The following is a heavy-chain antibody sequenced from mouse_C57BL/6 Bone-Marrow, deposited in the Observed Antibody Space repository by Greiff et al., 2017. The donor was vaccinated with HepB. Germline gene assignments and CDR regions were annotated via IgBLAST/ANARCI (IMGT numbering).Heavy chain of an antibody. CDR3: ARGAYSNFFYAMDY. Sequence: DVQLQESGPGLVKPSQSLSLTCSVTGYSITSGYYWNWIRQFPGNKLEWMGYISYDGSNNYNPSLNNRISITRDTSKNPFFLKLNSVTTEDTATYYGARGAYSNFFYAMDYWGQGTSATVSS. J-gene: IGHJ4*01. CDR1: GYSITSGYY. V-gene: IGHV3-6*01. CDR2: ISYDGSN. D-gene: IGHD2-5*01.